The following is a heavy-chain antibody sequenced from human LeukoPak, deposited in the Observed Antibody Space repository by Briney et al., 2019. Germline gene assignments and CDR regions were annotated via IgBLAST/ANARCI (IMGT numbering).Heavy chain of an antibody. CDR2: INSDGSTT. J-gene: IGHJ6*02. V-gene: IGHV3-74*01. CDR3: ARNNGMDV. Sequence: PGGSLRLSCAASGFTFSRFGMHWVRQAPGKGLVWVSRINSDGSTTSYADSVKGRFTISKDNAKNSLYLQMNSLRAEDTALYHCARNNGMDVWGQGTTVIVSS. CDR1: GFTFSRFG.